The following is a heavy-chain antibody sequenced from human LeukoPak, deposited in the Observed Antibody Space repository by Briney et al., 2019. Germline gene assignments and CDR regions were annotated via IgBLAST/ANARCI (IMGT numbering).Heavy chain of an antibody. CDR2: ISSSSSYI. Sequence: GGSLRLSCAASGFTFSSYSMNWVRQAPGKGLEWVSSISSSSSYIYYADSVKGRLTISRDNAKNSLYLQMNSLRAKDTAVYYCASDAYDYVWGSYRTLGDWGQGTLVTVSS. CDR1: GFTFSSYS. CDR3: ASDAYDYVWGSYRTLGD. J-gene: IGHJ4*02. V-gene: IGHV3-21*01. D-gene: IGHD3-16*02.